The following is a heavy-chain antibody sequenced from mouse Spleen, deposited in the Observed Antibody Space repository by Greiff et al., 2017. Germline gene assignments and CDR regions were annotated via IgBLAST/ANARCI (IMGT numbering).Heavy chain of an antibody. CDR2: IYPYNGVS. J-gene: IGHJ4*01. CDR3: ARLLRPYAMDY. D-gene: IGHD1-2*01. Sequence: EVKLVESGPELVKPGASVKISCKASGYSFTGYYMHWVKQSHGNILDWIGYIYPYNGVSSYNQKFKGKATLTVDKSSSTAYMELRSLTSEDSAVYYCARLLRPYAMDYWGQGTSVTVSS. V-gene: IGHV1-31*01. CDR1: GYSFTGYY.